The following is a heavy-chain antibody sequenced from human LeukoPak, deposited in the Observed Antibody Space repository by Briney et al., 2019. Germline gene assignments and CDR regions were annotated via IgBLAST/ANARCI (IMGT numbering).Heavy chain of an antibody. CDR2: ISAYNGNT. CDR1: GYTFTSYG. CDR3: ARERSYDILTGYRWYAFDI. V-gene: IGHV1-18*01. J-gene: IGHJ3*02. Sequence: GASVKVSCKASGYTFTSYGISWVRQAPGQGLEWMGWISAYNGNTNYAQKLQGRVTMTTDTSTSTAYMELRSLRSDDTAVYYCARERSYDILTGYRWYAFDIWGQGTMVTVSS. D-gene: IGHD3-9*01.